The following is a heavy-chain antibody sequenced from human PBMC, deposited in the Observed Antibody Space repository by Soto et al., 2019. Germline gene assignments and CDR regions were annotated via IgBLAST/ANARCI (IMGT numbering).Heavy chain of an antibody. Sequence: PSETLSLTCAVYGGSFSGYSWTWIRQPPGTGLEWIGEINHSGSTNYNPSLKSRVTISVDTSKSQFSLKLTSVTAADTALYYCARDKITGLFDYWGQGSLVTVSS. CDR1: GGSFSGYS. CDR3: ARDKITGLFDY. CDR2: INHSGST. V-gene: IGHV4-34*01. D-gene: IGHD3-10*01. J-gene: IGHJ4*02.